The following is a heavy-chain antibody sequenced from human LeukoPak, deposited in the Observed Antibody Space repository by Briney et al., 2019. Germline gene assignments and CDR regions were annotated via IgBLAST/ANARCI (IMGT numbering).Heavy chain of an antibody. J-gene: IGHJ4*02. V-gene: IGHV3-64D*09. CDR2: VSSDGGST. CDR3: VKAILFGSVSYYAD. Sequence: GGSLRLSCSASGLTFSYFPMHWVRQAPGKGLEYASAVSSDGGSTYYADSVRGRFTISRDNSKNTLSLQMGSLTTEDTAVYYCVKAILFGSVSYYADWGQGTLVTVSS. D-gene: IGHD3-22*01. CDR1: GLTFSYFP.